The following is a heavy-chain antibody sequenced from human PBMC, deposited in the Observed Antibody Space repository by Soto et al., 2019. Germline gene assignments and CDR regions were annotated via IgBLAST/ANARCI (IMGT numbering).Heavy chain of an antibody. CDR1: GFTFTSYG. D-gene: IGHD5-18*01. V-gene: IGHV3-30*03. J-gene: IGHJ4*02. Sequence: QAHLVESGGGVVQPGRYLRLSCAASGFTFTSYGKHWVRQAPGTRLEWVAVISYDGGLQHYADSVKGRFTISRDNSKNMVLLQMNSLRAEDTAVYYCVSDRGYGHASVPYSWGQGTLVSVSS. CDR2: ISYDGGLQ. CDR3: VSDRGYGHASVPYS.